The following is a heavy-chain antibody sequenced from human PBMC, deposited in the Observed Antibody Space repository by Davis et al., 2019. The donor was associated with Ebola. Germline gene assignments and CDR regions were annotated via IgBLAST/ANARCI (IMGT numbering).Heavy chain of an antibody. J-gene: IGHJ4*02. CDR1: GGSISSYY. CDR2: FYYSGST. D-gene: IGHD3-10*01. Sequence: MPSETLSLTCTVSGGSISSYYWSWIRQPPGKGLAWIGYFYYSGSTNYNPSLKSRVTISVDTSKNQFSLKLSSVTAADTAVYYCARGTRRIDLDYWGQGTLVTVSS. CDR3: ARGTRRIDLDY. V-gene: IGHV4-59*08.